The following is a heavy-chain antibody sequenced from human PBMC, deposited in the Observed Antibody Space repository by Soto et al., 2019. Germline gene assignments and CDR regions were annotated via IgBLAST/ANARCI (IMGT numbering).Heavy chain of an antibody. J-gene: IGHJ3*02. Sequence: PSETLSLTCTVPGGSISSSSYYWGWIRQPPGKGLEWIGSIYYSGSTYYNPSLKSRVTISADTSKNQFSLKLSSVTAADIAVYYCASPGEVAATEGAFXIWGQGTMVTVSS. CDR1: GGSISSSSYY. V-gene: IGHV4-39*01. CDR3: ASPGEVAATEGAFXI. D-gene: IGHD2-15*01. CDR2: IYYSGST.